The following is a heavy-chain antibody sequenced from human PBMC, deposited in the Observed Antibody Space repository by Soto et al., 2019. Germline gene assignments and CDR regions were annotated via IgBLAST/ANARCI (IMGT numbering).Heavy chain of an antibody. J-gene: IGHJ3*02. CDR3: TKRRDAFDI. V-gene: IGHV3-23*01. Sequence: EVQLLESGGGLVQPGGSLRLSCAASGFTFSSYDMRWVRQAPGKGLEWVSAFSGSDTSTSSADSVKGRFTISRDNSKNTLYLQMNSLRAEDTAIYYCTKRRDAFDIWGQGTMVTVSS. CDR2: FSGSDTST. CDR1: GFTFSSYD.